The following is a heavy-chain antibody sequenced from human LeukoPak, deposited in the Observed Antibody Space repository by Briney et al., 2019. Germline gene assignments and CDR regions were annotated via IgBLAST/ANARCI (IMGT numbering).Heavy chain of an antibody. D-gene: IGHD3-10*01. CDR2: IYEAGNT. CDR3: AREMSGSNDAFDI. J-gene: IGHJ3*02. Sequence: GGSLRLSCAASGFTLSTYEMHWVRQVTGEALEWVSMIYEAGNTYYTGSVKGRFTISRENAKNSLYLQMHGLTAGDTAVYYCAREMSGSNDAFDIWGPGTMVTVSS. V-gene: IGHV3-13*01. CDR1: GFTLSTYE.